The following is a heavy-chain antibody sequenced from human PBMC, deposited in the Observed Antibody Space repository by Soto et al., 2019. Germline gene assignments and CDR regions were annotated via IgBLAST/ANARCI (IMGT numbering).Heavy chain of an antibody. D-gene: IGHD6-13*01. CDR3: ARSIGQQLVHYYGMDV. V-gene: IGHV1-18*01. J-gene: IGHJ6*02. Sequence: ASVKLSCRASCCPFTSSGISWRRQAPGQVLAWMGWISAYNGSTNYPQKLKGRVTMTTATATSTAYMELRSLRSDDTAAYYCARSIGQQLVHYYGMDVWGQGTTVTVSS. CDR1: CCPFTSSG. CDR2: ISAYNGST.